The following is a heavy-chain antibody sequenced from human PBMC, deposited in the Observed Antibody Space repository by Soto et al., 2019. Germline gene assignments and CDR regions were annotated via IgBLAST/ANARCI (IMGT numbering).Heavy chain of an antibody. CDR2: ISAYNGNT. CDR1: GYTVSSYG. CDR3: ARYAYCRGGSCTYYYGMDV. D-gene: IGHD2-15*01. V-gene: IGHV1-18*04. Sequence: QVQLVQSGAEVKMPGDSVKVSCKASGYTVSSYGISWVRQAPGQGLEWTGWISAYNGNTNYAQKLQGRVTMTTDTSTDTAYMELRSLRSDDTAVYYCARYAYCRGGSCTYYYGMDVWGQGTTVTVSS. J-gene: IGHJ6*02.